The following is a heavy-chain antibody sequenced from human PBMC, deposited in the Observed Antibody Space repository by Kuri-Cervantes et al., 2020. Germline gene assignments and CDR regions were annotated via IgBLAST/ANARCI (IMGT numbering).Heavy chain of an antibody. CDR3: ARDSGGAAVAGGYDAFDI. CDR2: IYTSGST. Sequence: SETLSLTCTVSGGSISSGSYYWSWIRQPAGKGLEWIGRIYTSGSTNYNPSLKSRVTISVDTSKNQFSLKLSSVTAADTAVYYCARDSGGAAVAGGYDAFDIWGQGTVVTVSS. V-gene: IGHV4-61*02. J-gene: IGHJ3*02. CDR1: GGSISSGSYY. D-gene: IGHD6-19*01.